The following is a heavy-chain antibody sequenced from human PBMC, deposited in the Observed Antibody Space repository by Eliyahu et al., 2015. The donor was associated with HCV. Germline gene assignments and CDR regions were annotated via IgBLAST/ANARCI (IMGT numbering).Heavy chain of an antibody. CDR1: GFTFSNFA. CDR2: ISGSGVST. Sequence: EVQLLESGGGLVQPGGSLRLSCAASGFTFSNFAMNWVRQAPGKGLGXVSTISGSGVSTYYADSVKGRFTISRDNSKNTLYLQMNSLRAEDTAVYYCAKGRYGDNGGGMDVWGQGTTVTVSS. J-gene: IGHJ6*02. V-gene: IGHV3-23*01. D-gene: IGHD4-17*01. CDR3: AKGRYGDNGGGMDV.